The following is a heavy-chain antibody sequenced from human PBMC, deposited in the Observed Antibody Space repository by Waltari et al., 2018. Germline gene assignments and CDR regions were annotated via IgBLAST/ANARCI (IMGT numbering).Heavy chain of an antibody. V-gene: IGHV4-34*01. CDR3: ARGTGIVATFSDY. CDR1: GGSFSGYY. Sequence: QLQLQESGPGLVKPSETLSLTCAVYGGSFSGYYWSWIRQPPGKGLEWIGEINHSGSTNYNPSLKSRVTISVDTSKNQFSLKLSSVTAADTAVYYCARGTGIVATFSDYWGQGTLVTVSS. D-gene: IGHD5-12*01. CDR2: INHSGST. J-gene: IGHJ4*02.